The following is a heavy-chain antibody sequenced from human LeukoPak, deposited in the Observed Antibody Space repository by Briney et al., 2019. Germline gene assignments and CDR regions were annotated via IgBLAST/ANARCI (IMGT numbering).Heavy chain of an antibody. Sequence: SETLSLTCTVSGGSISSYYWSWIRQPAGKGLERIGRIYTSGSTNYNPSLKSRVTMSVDTSKNQFYPKLSPVTAADTAVYYCARVIYDYSNYVPGWFDPWGQGTLVTVSS. D-gene: IGHD4-11*01. J-gene: IGHJ5*02. CDR2: IYTSGST. V-gene: IGHV4-4*07. CDR3: ARVIYDYSNYVPGWFDP. CDR1: GGSISSYY.